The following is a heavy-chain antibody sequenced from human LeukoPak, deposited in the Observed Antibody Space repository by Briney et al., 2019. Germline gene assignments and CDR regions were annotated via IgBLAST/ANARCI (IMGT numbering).Heavy chain of an antibody. J-gene: IGHJ6*02. Sequence: SETLSLTCTVSGGSISSYYWSWIRQPPGKGLEWIGYIHYSGSTNYNPSLKSRVTISVDTSKNQFSLKLSSVTAADTAVYYCARCSSYYYYGMDVWGQGTTVTVSS. CDR1: GGSISSYY. CDR2: IHYSGST. D-gene: IGHD2-2*01. CDR3: ARCSSYYYYGMDV. V-gene: IGHV4-59*01.